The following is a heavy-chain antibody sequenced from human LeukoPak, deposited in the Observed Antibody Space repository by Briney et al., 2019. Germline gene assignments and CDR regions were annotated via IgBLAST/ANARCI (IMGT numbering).Heavy chain of an antibody. D-gene: IGHD1-1*01. V-gene: IGHV3-23*01. CDR1: GFTFSSYA. CDR3: AKDGASGWNEDPSYFDY. CDR2: ISGSGGST. Sequence: GGSLRLSCAASGFTFSSYAMSWVHQAPGKGLEWVSAISGSGGSTYYADSVKGRFTISRDNSKNTLYLQMNSLRAEDTAVYYCAKDGASGWNEDPSYFDYWGQGTLVTVSS. J-gene: IGHJ4*02.